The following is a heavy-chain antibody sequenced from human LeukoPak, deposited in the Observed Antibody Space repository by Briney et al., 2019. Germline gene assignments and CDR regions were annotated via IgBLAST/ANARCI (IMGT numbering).Heavy chain of an antibody. Sequence: SSETLSLTCSVSGDSISGISYYWGWIRQPPGKGLEWIGKIYYSGTSYTNPSLESRVVISLDTSRNQFSLKLTSVTATDTAVYYCARQGAVGTTGFDFWGQGILVTVSS. CDR3: ARQGAVGTTGFDF. J-gene: IGHJ4*02. V-gene: IGHV4-39*01. D-gene: IGHD1-1*01. CDR2: IYYSGTS. CDR1: GDSISGISYY.